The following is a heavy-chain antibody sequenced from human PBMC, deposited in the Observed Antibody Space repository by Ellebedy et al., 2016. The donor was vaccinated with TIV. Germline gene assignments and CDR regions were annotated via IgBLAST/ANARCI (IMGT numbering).Heavy chain of an antibody. CDR3: ARGDGILTGSYGMDV. CDR1: GFTFSDYY. D-gene: IGHD3-9*01. Sequence: GESLKISCAASGFTFSDYYMSWIRQAPGKGLEWVSYISSSRGYTNYADSVKGRFTISRDNAKNSLYLQMNSLRAEDTAVYYCARGDGILTGSYGMDVWGQGTTVTVSS. J-gene: IGHJ6*02. V-gene: IGHV3-11*06. CDR2: ISSSRGYT.